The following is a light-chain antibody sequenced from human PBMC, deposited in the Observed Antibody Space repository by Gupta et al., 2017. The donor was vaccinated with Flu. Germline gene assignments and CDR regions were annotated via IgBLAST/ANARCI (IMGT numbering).Light chain of an antibody. J-gene: IGLJ1*01. Sequence: QSALTQPASVSGSPGQSITISCTGTSSDVGGYKYVSWYQVHPGKAPKLMIYEVSNRPSGVANRFSASKSATTASLTIAGLQAEDEADYYCGADESSTTPYVFGTGTKVTVL. CDR2: EVS. CDR3: GADESSTTPYV. V-gene: IGLV2-14*01. CDR1: SSDVGGYKY.